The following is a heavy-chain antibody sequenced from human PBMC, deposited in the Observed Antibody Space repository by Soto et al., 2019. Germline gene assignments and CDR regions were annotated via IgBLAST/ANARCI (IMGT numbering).Heavy chain of an antibody. V-gene: IGHV3-30*03. CDR1: GFPFTTYG. Sequence: QVQLVESGGGVVQPGRSLRLSCAASGFPFTTYGMHWVREGPGKGLEWVAVISYDGSNRYYADSGQGRFTSSRDNSKNTLYLPMNVLRPEDTALYYCVGGQYYFDYRGQGTLVTVSS. CDR3: VGGQYYFDY. J-gene: IGHJ4*02. CDR2: ISYDGSNR. D-gene: IGHD3-10*01.